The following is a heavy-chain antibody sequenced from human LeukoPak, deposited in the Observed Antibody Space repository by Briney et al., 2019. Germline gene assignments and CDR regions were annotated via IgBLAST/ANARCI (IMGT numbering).Heavy chain of an antibody. V-gene: IGHV1-69*13. J-gene: IGHJ4*02. Sequence: ASVKVSCKASGGTFSSYAISWVRQAPGQGLEWMGGIIPIFGTANYAQKFLGRVTTTADESTTTAYMELSNLRSEDTAVYYCARESTDYYDTSGYYYGPIFWGQGTLVTVSS. D-gene: IGHD3-22*01. CDR3: ARESTDYYDTSGYYYGPIF. CDR1: GGTFSSYA. CDR2: IIPIFGTA.